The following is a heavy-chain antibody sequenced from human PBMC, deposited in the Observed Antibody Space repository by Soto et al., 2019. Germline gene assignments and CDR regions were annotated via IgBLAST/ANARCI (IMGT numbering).Heavy chain of an antibody. CDR3: AREGGSETLQPSYNWFDT. J-gene: IGHJ5*02. V-gene: IGHV1-2*06. D-gene: IGHD6-25*01. CDR2: INANNGGA. Sequence: GASVKVSCKASGYTCTDYHIHGVLQSALQCLDVMGRINANNGGAGSAQQFQGRVTVTRDTSITTVYMELSNLRSDDTAVYYCAREGGSETLQPSYNWFDTWGQGTLVTVSS. CDR1: GYTCTDYH.